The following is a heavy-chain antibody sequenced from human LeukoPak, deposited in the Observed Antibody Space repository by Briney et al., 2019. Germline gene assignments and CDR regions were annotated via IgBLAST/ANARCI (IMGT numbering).Heavy chain of an antibody. CDR1: GGSISSYY. Sequence: SETLSLTCSVSGGSISSYYWSWIRQSPGKGLEWIGYTYYSGRTRYNPSLKSRVTISVDTSKNQFSLTLSSVTAADTAVYYCARGQKYRNGYTVTELGSGYFDYWGQGTLVTVSS. D-gene: IGHD5-18*01. CDR2: TYYSGRT. CDR3: ARGQKYRNGYTVTELGSGYFDY. J-gene: IGHJ4*02. V-gene: IGHV4-59*01.